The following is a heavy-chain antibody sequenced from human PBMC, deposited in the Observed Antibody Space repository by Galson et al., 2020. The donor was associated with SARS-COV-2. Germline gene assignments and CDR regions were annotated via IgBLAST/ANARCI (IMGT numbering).Heavy chain of an antibody. CDR3: ARINYDILTGYLIAFDY. CDR2: IDWDDDK. J-gene: IGHJ4*02. CDR1: GFSLSTSGMC. V-gene: IGHV2-70*01. D-gene: IGHD3-9*01. Sequence: SGPTLVKPTQTLTLTCTFSGFSLSTSGMCVSWIRQPPGKALEWLALIDWDDDKYYSTSLKTRLTISKDTSKNQVVLTMTNMDPVDTATYYCARINYDILTGYLIAFDYWGQGTLVTVSS.